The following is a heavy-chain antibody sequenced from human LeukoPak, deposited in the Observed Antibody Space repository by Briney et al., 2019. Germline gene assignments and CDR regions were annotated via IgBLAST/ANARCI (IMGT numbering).Heavy chain of an antibody. D-gene: IGHD5-24*01. Sequence: GGSLTLSCAASGFTSSSYWMHWVRQAPGKGLVWVSHINGDGSSTSYADSVKGRVTISRGNAKNTLYLQINSLTAEDSAVYYCARDRSYNLDYWGQGTLVTV. V-gene: IGHV3-74*01. J-gene: IGHJ4*02. CDR3: ARDRSYNLDY. CDR1: GFTSSSYW. CDR2: INGDGSST.